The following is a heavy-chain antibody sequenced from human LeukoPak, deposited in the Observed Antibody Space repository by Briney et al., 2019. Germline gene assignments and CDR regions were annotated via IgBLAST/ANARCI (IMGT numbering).Heavy chain of an antibody. D-gene: IGHD3-22*01. V-gene: IGHV4-59*01. Sequence: PSETLSLTCTVSGGSISSYYWSWIRQPPGKGLGWIGYIYYSGSTNYNPSLKSRVTISVDTSKNQVSLKLSSVTAADTAVYFCARQPPDTASFDYWGQGTLVTVSS. CDR3: ARQPPDTASFDY. J-gene: IGHJ4*02. CDR2: IYYSGST. CDR1: GGSISSYY.